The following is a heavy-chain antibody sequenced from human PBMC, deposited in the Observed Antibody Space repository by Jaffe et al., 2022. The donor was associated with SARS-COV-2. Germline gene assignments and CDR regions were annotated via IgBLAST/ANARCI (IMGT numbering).Heavy chain of an antibody. V-gene: IGHV3-21*01. J-gene: IGHJ6*03. CDR1: GFTFSSYS. D-gene: IGHD1-1*01. Sequence: EVQLVESGGGLVKPGGSLRLSCAASGFTFSSYSMNWVRQAPGKGLEWVSSISSSSSYIYYADSVKGRFTISRDNAKNSLYLQMNSLRAEDTAVYYCARVPETAEQHYYYYYYMDVWGKGTTVTVSS. CDR2: ISSSSSYI. CDR3: ARVPETAEQHYYYYYYMDV.